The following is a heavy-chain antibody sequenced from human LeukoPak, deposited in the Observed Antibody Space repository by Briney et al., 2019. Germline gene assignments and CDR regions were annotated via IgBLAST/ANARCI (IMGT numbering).Heavy chain of an antibody. J-gene: IGHJ4*02. V-gene: IGHV3-74*01. D-gene: IGHD2-2*01. CDR3: CVVPAATVWDPFY. CDR2: INTDGSST. CDR1: GFTFSSYW. Sequence: SGGSLRLSCAASGFTFSSYWMHWVRQAPGKGLVWVSRINTDGSSTSYADSVKGRFTISRDNAKDTLYLQMNSLRAEDTAVYYCCVVPAATVWDPFYWGQGTLVTVSS.